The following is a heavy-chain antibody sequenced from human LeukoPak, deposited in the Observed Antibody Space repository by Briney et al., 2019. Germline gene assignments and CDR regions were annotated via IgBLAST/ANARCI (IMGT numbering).Heavy chain of an antibody. CDR3: AKGITLTTRGAFHI. Sequence: GGSLRLSCAASGFTLNSYAMSWVRQAPGKGLEWVSSISDGGGITYYADSVKGRFTISIDNSRNTVYLQMNSLRAEDMALYYCAKGITLTTRGAFHIWGQGTMVTVSS. CDR1: GFTLNSYA. J-gene: IGHJ3*02. V-gene: IGHV3-23*01. CDR2: ISDGGGIT. D-gene: IGHD1-20*01.